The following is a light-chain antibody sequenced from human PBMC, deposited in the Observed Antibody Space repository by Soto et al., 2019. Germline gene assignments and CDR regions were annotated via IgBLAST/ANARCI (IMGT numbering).Light chain of an antibody. J-gene: IGLJ1*01. V-gene: IGLV3-9*01. CDR1: NIGGKN. CDR3: QVWDNRGYV. Sequence: SSELTHPLSVSVALGDTATITCEGNNIGGKNVHWYQQKPGQAPVLVIYRDYNRPSGIPERFSGSNSGHTATLAISRVQPGDEADYYCQVWDNRGYVFGTGTKVTAL. CDR2: RDY.